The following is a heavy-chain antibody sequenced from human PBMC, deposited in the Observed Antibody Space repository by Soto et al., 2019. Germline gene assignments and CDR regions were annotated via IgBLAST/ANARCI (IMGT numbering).Heavy chain of an antibody. V-gene: IGHV3-9*01. CDR1: GFTFDDYA. J-gene: IGHJ5*02. D-gene: IGHD6-13*01. CDR2: ISWNSGSI. CDR3: AKDYSSWEWHWFDP. Sequence: PGGSLRLSCAASGFTFDDYAMHWVRQAPGKGLEWVSGISWNSGSIGYADSVKGRFTISRDNAKNSLYLQMNSLRAEDTALYYCAKDYSSWEWHWFDPWGQGTLVTVSS.